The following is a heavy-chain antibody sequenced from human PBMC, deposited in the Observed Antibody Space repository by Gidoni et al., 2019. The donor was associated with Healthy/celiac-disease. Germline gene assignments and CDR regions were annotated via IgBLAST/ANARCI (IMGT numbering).Heavy chain of an antibody. CDR2: INHSGST. V-gene: IGHV4-34*01. J-gene: IGHJ6*02. CDR3: ARAKARSTSYPYYYYYGMDV. D-gene: IGHD2-2*01. Sequence: QVQLQQWGAGLLKPSETLSLTCAVYGGSFSGYYWRWIRQPPGKGLEWIGEINHSGSTNYNPSLKSRVTISVDTSKNQFSLKLSSVTAADTAVYYCARAKARSTSYPYYYYYGMDVWGQGTTVTVSS. CDR1: GGSFSGYY.